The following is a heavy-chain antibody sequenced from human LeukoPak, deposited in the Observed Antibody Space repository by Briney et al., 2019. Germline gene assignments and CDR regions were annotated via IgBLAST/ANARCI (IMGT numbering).Heavy chain of an antibody. V-gene: IGHV4-4*07. Sequence: SETLSLTCTVSGGSISSYYWSWIRQPAGKELEWIGRIYTSGSTNYNPSLKSLVTMSVDTSKNQFSLKLSFVTDADTAVYYCASPARYYYDIGYRYFQHWGQGTLVTVSS. CDR3: ASPARYYYDIGYRYFQH. D-gene: IGHD3-22*01. CDR2: IYTSGST. J-gene: IGHJ1*01. CDR1: GGSISSYY.